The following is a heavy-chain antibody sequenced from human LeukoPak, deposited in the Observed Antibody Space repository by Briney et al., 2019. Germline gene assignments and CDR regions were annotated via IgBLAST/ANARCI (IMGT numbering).Heavy chain of an antibody. Sequence: SETLSLTCTVSGGSISSYYWSWIRQPPGKGLEWIGYIYYSGSTNYNPSLKSRVTISVDTSKNQFSLKLSSVTAADTAVYYCASYYDFWSGYPGAFDIWGQGTMVTVSS. V-gene: IGHV4-59*01. CDR1: GGSISSYY. CDR3: ASYYDFWSGYPGAFDI. J-gene: IGHJ3*02. CDR2: IYYSGST. D-gene: IGHD3-3*01.